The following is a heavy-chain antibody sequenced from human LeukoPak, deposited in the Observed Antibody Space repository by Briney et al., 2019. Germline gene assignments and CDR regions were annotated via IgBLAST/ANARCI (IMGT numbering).Heavy chain of an antibody. J-gene: IGHJ4*02. V-gene: IGHV1-18*01. CDR3: ARGYPPADDYFDY. Sequence: GASVKVSCKTSGYTFTSYGICWVRQAPGQGLEWMGWISGYNGNTNYAQNFQGRVTMTTDTSTSIVYMELRSLRSDDTAVYYCARGYPPADDYFDYWGQGTLVTVSS. CDR1: GYTFTSYG. CDR2: ISGYNGNT. D-gene: IGHD2-2*01.